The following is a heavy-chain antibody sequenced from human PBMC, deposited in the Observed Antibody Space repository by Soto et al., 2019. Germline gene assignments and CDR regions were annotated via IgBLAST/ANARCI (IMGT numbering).Heavy chain of an antibody. CDR3: ARESVVAAPSHFDY. V-gene: IGHV1-69*13. CDR1: GGTFSSYA. CDR2: IIPIFGTA. D-gene: IGHD2-15*01. Sequence: ASVKVSCKASGGTFSSYAISWVRQAPGQGLEWMGGIIPIFGTANYAQKFQGRVTITADESTSTAYMELSSLRSEDTAVYYCARESVVAAPSHFDYWGQGTLVTVSS. J-gene: IGHJ4*02.